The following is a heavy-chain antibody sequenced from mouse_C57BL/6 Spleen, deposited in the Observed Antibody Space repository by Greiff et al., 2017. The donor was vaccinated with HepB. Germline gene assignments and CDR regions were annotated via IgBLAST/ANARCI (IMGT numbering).Heavy chain of an antibody. CDR3: ASGGYGRHYYAMDY. CDR1: GFTFSDYY. V-gene: IGHV5-12*01. CDR2: ISNGGGST. D-gene: IGHD1-1*01. J-gene: IGHJ4*01. Sequence: EVKLMESGGGLVQPGGSLKLSCAASGFTFSDYYMYWVRQTPEKRLEWVAYISNGGGSTYYPDTVKGRITISRDNAKNTLYLQMSRLKSEDTAMYYCASGGYGRHYYAMDYWGQGTSVTVSS.